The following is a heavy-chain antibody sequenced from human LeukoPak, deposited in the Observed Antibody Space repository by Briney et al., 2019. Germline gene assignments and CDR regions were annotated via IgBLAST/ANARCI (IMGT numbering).Heavy chain of an antibody. V-gene: IGHV3-21*01. CDR2: ISSSSSYI. CDR3: ARVLDTAMVDQPLAY. J-gene: IGHJ4*02. Sequence: GGSLRLSCAASGFTFSSYSMNWVRQAPGKGLEWVSSISSSSSYIYYADSVKGRFTISRDNAKNSLYLQMNSLRAEDTAVYYCARVLDTAMVDQPLAYWGQGTLVTVSS. D-gene: IGHD5-18*01. CDR1: GFTFSSYS.